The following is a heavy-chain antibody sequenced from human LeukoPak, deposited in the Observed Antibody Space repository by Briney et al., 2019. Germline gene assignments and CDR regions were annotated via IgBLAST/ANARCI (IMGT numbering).Heavy chain of an antibody. Sequence: GGSLRLSCAASGFTFSNYGMHWARQAPGKGLEWVAFIRFDGSDHPYADSVKGRFTISRDNSRNTLYLQMNSLRAEDTAVYYCAKGSKAVLFTRDYYMDVWGKGTTVTISS. J-gene: IGHJ6*03. CDR3: AKGSKAVLFTRDYYMDV. CDR2: IRFDGSDH. CDR1: GFTFSNYG. D-gene: IGHD6-19*01. V-gene: IGHV3-30*02.